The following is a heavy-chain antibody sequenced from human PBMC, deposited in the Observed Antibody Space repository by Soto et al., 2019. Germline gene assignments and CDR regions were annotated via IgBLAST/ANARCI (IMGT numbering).Heavy chain of an antibody. J-gene: IGHJ6*02. V-gene: IGHV3-23*01. CDR2: ISGSGGST. CDR1: GFTFSSYA. CDR3: ASVDYYYYGMDV. Sequence: EVQLLESGGGLVQPGGSLRLSCAASGFTFSSYAMSWVRQAPGKGLEWVSAISGSGGSTYYADSVKGRFTISRDNSKNTLYLQMNSLRAEDTAVYYCASVDYYYYGMDVWGQGTTVTVSS.